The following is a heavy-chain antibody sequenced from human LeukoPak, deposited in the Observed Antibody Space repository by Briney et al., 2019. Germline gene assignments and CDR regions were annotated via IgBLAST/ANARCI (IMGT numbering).Heavy chain of an antibody. J-gene: IGHJ4*02. V-gene: IGHV3-23*01. Sequence: GGSLRLSCAASGFTFSKNGMTWVRQAPGKGLEWVSFISGNAGTTYYADSVKGRFTISRDNSKNTLYLQMNSLRAEDTAVYYCAKGDSIAARPHYFDYWGQGTLVTVSS. CDR2: ISGNAGTT. CDR3: AKGDSIAARPHYFDY. CDR1: GFTFSKNG. D-gene: IGHD6-6*01.